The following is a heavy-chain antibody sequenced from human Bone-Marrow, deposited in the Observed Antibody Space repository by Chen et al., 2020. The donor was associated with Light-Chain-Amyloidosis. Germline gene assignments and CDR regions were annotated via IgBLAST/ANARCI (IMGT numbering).Heavy chain of an antibody. CDR2: INPNSGGT. CDR1: GYTFTGYY. V-gene: IGHV1-2*02. D-gene: IGHD3-22*01. CDR3: ARVPHYYDSSGYYPN. J-gene: IGHJ4*02. Sequence: QVQLVQSGAEVKKPGASVKVSCKASGYTFTGYYMHWLRQAPGQGLEWMGWINPNSGGTNYAQKFQGRVTMTRDTSISTAYMELSRLRSDDTAVYYCARVPHYYDSSGYYPNWGQGTLVTVSS.